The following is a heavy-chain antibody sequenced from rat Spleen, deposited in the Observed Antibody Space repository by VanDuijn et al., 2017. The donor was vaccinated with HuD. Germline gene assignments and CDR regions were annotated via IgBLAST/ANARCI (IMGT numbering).Heavy chain of an antibody. CDR2: ISYDGSIT. D-gene: IGHD4-3*01. V-gene: IGHV5-7*01. CDR3: ARLGGLRNWFAY. Sequence: EVQLVESGGGLVQPGRSMKLSCAASGLSFSDYNMAWVRQAPKKGLEWVATISYDGSITYYRDSVKGRFTISRDNAKSTLYLQMDSLRSEDTATYFCARLGGLRNWFAYWGQGTLVTVSS. J-gene: IGHJ3*01. CDR1: GLSFSDYN.